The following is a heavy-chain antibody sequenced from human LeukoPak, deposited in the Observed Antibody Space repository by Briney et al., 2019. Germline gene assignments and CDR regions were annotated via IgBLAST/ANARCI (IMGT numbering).Heavy chain of an antibody. CDR1: GFTFSSYA. CDR2: ISYDGSNK. Sequence: GRSLTLSCAASGFTFSSYAMHWVRQAPGKGLEWVAVISYDGSNKYYADSVKGRFTISRDNSKNTLYLQMNSLRAEDTAVYYCAREAGGRYSPYYYGMDVWGQGTTVTVSS. V-gene: IGHV3-30-3*01. D-gene: IGHD3-9*01. CDR3: AREAGGRYSPYYYGMDV. J-gene: IGHJ6*02.